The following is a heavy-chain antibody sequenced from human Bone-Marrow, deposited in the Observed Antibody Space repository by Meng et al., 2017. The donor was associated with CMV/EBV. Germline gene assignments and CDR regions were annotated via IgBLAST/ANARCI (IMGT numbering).Heavy chain of an antibody. CDR2: TGTHVDT. CDR3: ARGPSEHSAYLDY. J-gene: IGHJ4*02. D-gene: IGHD1-14*01. CDR1: GFTFSTYD. Sequence: GESLKISCAASGFTFSTYDMHWVRQTTGKGLEWVSATGTHVDTYYADSVKGRFTVSREDAKNSFYLQMNSLRAEDTAVYYCARGPSEHSAYLDYWVQGTLVTVSS. V-gene: IGHV3-13*01.